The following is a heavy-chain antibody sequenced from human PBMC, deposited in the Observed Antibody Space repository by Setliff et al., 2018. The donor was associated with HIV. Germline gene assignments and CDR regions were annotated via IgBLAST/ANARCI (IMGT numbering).Heavy chain of an antibody. V-gene: IGHV4-4*09. CDR3: ARRIDNSGTFPDQNWFDP. J-gene: IGHJ5*02. D-gene: IGHD3-10*01. Sequence: PSETLSLTCTVSDASINSYYWNWIRQAPGKGLEWIGFIFASGDTKYNPSLQSRVSMSIDTSKNQFSLKLRSVTAADTAIYYCARRIDNSGTFPDQNWFDPWGQGSPVTVSS. CDR1: DASINSYY. CDR2: IFASGDT.